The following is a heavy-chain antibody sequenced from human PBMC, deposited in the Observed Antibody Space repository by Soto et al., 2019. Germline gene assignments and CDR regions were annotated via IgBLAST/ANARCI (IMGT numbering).Heavy chain of an antibody. J-gene: IGHJ6*02. CDR2: ISGYNGNT. Sequence: QVQLVQCGPEVRKPGASVKVSCKASGYIFSRYGISWVRQAPGQGLEWMAWISGYNGNTKFGERVQGRVNVTTDTSTSTAYMELRSLRSDDTAVYYCAREAAAERNYYGLDVWGQGTTVIVSS. CDR3: AREAAAERNYYGLDV. V-gene: IGHV1-18*04. D-gene: IGHD6-13*01. CDR1: GYIFSRYG.